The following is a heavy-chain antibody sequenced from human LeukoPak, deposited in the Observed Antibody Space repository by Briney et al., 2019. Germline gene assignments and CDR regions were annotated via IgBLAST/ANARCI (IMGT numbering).Heavy chain of an antibody. CDR3: AREQLLYYYDSSGYNKDDAFDI. J-gene: IGHJ3*02. CDR1: GFTFSSYE. CDR2: ISSSGSTI. V-gene: IGHV3-48*03. D-gene: IGHD3-22*01. Sequence: GGSLRLSCAASGFTFSSYEMNWVRQAPGKGPEWVSYISSSGSTIYYADSVKGRFTISRDNAKNSLYLQMNSLRAEDTAVYYCAREQLLYYYDSSGYNKDDAFDIWGQGTMVTVSS.